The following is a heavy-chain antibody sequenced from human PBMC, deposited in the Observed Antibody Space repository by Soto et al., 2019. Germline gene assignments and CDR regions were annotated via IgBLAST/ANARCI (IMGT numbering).Heavy chain of an antibody. CDR3: ASRIRSDGVFRYYYYGMDA. CDR1: GGTFSSYA. D-gene: IGHD3-3*01. CDR2: IIPIFGTA. Sequence: SVKVSCKASGGTFSSYAISWVRQAPGQGLEWMGGIIPIFGTANYAQKFQGRVTITADESTSTAYMELSSLRSEDTAVYYCASRIRSDGVFRYYYYGMDAWGQGTKVTVYS. J-gene: IGHJ6*02. V-gene: IGHV1-69*13.